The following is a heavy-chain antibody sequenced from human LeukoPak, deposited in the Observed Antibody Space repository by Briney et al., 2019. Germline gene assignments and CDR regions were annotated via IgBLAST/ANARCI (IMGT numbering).Heavy chain of an antibody. Sequence: GGSLRLSCAASGFAFRSYAMQWVRQAPGKGLEWVSYITYNSGTIFYADSVKGRFTISRDNAKDSLYLQMSSLRDEDTAVYYCARDSGYSYADDYWGQGTLVTVSS. CDR3: ARDSGYSYADDY. V-gene: IGHV3-48*02. J-gene: IGHJ4*02. CDR2: ITYNSGTI. D-gene: IGHD5-18*01. CDR1: GFAFRSYA.